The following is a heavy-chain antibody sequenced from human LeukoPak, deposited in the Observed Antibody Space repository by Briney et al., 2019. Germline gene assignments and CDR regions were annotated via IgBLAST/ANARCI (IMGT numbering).Heavy chain of an antibody. Sequence: GASVKVSCEASGYTFTGYYMHWVRQAPGQGLEWMGWINPNSGGTNYAQKFQGRVTMTRDTSISTAYMELSRLRSDDTAVYYCARSSSSWYNYYYYGMDVWGQGTTVTVSS. V-gene: IGHV1-2*02. CDR2: INPNSGGT. D-gene: IGHD6-13*01. CDR3: ARSSSSWYNYYYYGMDV. J-gene: IGHJ6*02. CDR1: GYTFTGYY.